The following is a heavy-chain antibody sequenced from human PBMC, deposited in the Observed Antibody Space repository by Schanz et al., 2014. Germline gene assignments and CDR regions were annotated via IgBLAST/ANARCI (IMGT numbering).Heavy chain of an antibody. J-gene: IGHJ4*02. CDR2: ISSRSSHI. CDR1: GFTFSTDA. V-gene: IGHV3-21*01. Sequence: EVQLVESGGGLVQPGGSLRLSCAASGFTFSTDAMSWVRQAPGKGLEWVSSISSRSSHIYYADSVKGRFTVSRDNAKNSVYLQMNGLRVEDTAVYYCVRERTNYGGNSYFFDHWGQGTLVTVSS. D-gene: IGHD2-21*02. CDR3: VRERTNYGGNSYFFDH.